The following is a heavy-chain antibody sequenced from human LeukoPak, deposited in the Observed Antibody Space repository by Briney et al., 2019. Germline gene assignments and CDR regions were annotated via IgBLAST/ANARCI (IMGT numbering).Heavy chain of an antibody. J-gene: IGHJ4*02. CDR2: INPNSGGT. Sequence: ASVKVSCTASGYTFTGYYMHWVRQAPGQGLEWMGWINPNSGGTNYAQRFQGRVTMTRDTSISTAYMELSRLRSDDTAVYYCARVTYNVDTAMVFDYWGQGTLVTVSS. V-gene: IGHV1-2*02. CDR1: GYTFTGYY. CDR3: ARVTYNVDTAMVFDY. D-gene: IGHD5-18*01.